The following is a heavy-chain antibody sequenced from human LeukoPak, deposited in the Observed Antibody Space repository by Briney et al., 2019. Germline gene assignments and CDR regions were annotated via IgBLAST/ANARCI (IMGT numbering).Heavy chain of an antibody. V-gene: IGHV1-69*13. Sequence: SVKVSCKASGGTFSNYAISWVRRAPGQGLEWMGGIIPIFGTPNYAQKFQGRVTITADESTSTAYMDLSSLRSEDTAVYYCAKYSSGSYSYYFDYWGQGTLVTVSS. CDR1: GGTFSNYA. D-gene: IGHD1-26*01. CDR2: IIPIFGTP. CDR3: AKYSSGSYSYYFDY. J-gene: IGHJ4*02.